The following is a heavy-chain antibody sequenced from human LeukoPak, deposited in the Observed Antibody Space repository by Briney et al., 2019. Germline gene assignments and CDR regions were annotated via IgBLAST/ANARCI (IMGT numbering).Heavy chain of an antibody. CDR3: ARRSGGGWYFDL. CDR1: GGSISSSSYY. D-gene: IGHD3-10*01. J-gene: IGHJ2*01. Sequence: SETLSLTCTVSGGSISSSSYYWGWIRQPPGKGLEWIGSIYYSGSTYYNPSLKSRVTISVDTSKNQFSLKLSSVTAADTAVYYCARRSGGGWYFDLWGRGTLVTVSS. V-gene: IGHV4-39*01. CDR2: IYYSGST.